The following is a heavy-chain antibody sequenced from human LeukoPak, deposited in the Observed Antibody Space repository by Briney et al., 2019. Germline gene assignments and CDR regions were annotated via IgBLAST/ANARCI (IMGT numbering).Heavy chain of an antibody. D-gene: IGHD3-10*02. V-gene: IGHV1-46*01. CDR3: ARAVQGGKPYNWFDL. CDR2: INPSGGST. CDR1: GYTFTSYY. Sequence: ASVKVSCKASGYTFTSYYMHWVRQAPGRGLEWMGIINPSGGSTSYAQKFQGRVTMTRDTSTSTVYMELSSLRSEDTAVYYCARAVQGGKPYNWFDLWGQGTLVTVSS. J-gene: IGHJ5*02.